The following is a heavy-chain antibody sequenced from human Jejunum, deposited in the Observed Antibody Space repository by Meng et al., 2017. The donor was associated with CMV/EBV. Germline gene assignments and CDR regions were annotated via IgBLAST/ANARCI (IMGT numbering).Heavy chain of an antibody. CDR1: VSSYT. V-gene: IGHV1-69*04. J-gene: IGHJ5*02. D-gene: IGHD2-2*01. CDR2: IIPILGIA. Sequence: VSSYTNSWVRQAPGQGLEWMGRIIPILGIANYAQKFQGRVTITADKSTSTAYMELSSLRSEDTAVYYCARDYCSSTSCYSRHNWFDPWGQGTLVTVSS. CDR3: ARDYCSSTSCYSRHNWFDP.